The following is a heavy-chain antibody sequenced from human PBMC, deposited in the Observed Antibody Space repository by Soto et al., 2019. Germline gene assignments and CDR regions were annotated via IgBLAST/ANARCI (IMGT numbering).Heavy chain of an antibody. V-gene: IGHV4-30-2*01. CDR2: ILHTGGT. CDR1: CGSIIGGGFS. Sequence: PSETVSLTCAFSCGSIIGGGFSWSWIRQPPGKGLEWIGYILHTGGTQYNPSLKSRVSMSVDKSKNQFSLHLTSVTAADTAVYYCARLQFGEGFDYWGQGALVTVSS. CDR3: ARLQFGEGFDY. D-gene: IGHD3-10*01. J-gene: IGHJ4*02.